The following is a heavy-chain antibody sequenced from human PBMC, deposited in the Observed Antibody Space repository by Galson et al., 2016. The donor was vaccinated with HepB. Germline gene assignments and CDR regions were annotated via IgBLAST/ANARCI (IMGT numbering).Heavy chain of an antibody. CDR3: ARGRPYCSSTSCYPTYYYYYGMDV. CDR2: VWFDGYTK. V-gene: IGHV3-33*01. CDR1: GFTFSLYG. J-gene: IGHJ6*02. Sequence: SLRLSCAASGFTFSLYGMQWVRQAPGKGLEWVAVVWFDGYTKFYADSVRGRFAVARDSSRDTVDLQMNNLRAEDTAMYFCARGRPYCSSTSCYPTYYYYYGMDVWGQGTTVTVSS. D-gene: IGHD2-2*01.